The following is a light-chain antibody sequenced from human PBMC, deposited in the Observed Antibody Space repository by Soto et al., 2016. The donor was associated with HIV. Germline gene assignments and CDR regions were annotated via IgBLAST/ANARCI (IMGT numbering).Light chain of an antibody. J-gene: IGLJ2*01. V-gene: IGLV3-1*01. CDR3: QAWDSTTAV. CDR1: QLGSKY. CDR2: HND. Sequence: SFELTQPPSVSVSPGQTASITCSSDQLGSKYVWWYQQRPGHSPMLVISHNDKRPSGISERFSGSNSGNTGTLTISGTQAMDEADYYCQAWDSTTAVFGGGTKLTVL.